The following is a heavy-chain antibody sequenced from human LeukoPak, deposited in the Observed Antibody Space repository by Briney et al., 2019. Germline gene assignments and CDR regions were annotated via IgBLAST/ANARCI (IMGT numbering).Heavy chain of an antibody. CDR3: ARVTGYMIEDYFDY. V-gene: IGHV4-59*01. CDR1: GGSFSGYY. D-gene: IGHD3-9*01. J-gene: IGHJ4*02. Sequence: SETLSLTCAVYGGSFSGYYWSWTRQPPGKGLEWIGYIYYSGSTNYNPSLKSRVTTSVDTSKNQFSLKLNSVTAADTAVYYCARVTGYMIEDYFDYWGQGTLVTVSS. CDR2: IYYSGST.